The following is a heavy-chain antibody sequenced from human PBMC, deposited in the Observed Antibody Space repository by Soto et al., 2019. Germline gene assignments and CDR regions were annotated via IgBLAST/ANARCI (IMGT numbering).Heavy chain of an antibody. D-gene: IGHD2-21*02. CDR3: AVSPNCGRDCSAASYWYFDI. Sequence: EVQLLESGGGLVQPGGSVRLSCAASGLTFGNYAMSWVRQAPGKGLEWVSAISGDSGRTYYADSVKGRFTISRDNSKNTLYLQTNTLRAEDTAVYYCAVSPNCGRDCSAASYWYFDIGCRGTLVTVSS. CDR1: GLTFGNYA. CDR2: ISGDSGRT. V-gene: IGHV3-23*01. J-gene: IGHJ2*01.